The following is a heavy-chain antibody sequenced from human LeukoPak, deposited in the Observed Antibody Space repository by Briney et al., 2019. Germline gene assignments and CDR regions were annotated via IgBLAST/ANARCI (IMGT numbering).Heavy chain of an antibody. CDR3: AREDSSGYDY. Sequence: ASVKVSCKASGYTFSGYYIHWVRQAPGQGLEWMGWISPSTGGTNYAQKFQGRVTMTRDTSISTAYMEVSRLRSDDTAVYYCAREDSSGYDYWGQGTLVTVSS. V-gene: IGHV1-2*02. D-gene: IGHD3-22*01. J-gene: IGHJ4*02. CDR1: GYTFSGYY. CDR2: ISPSTGGT.